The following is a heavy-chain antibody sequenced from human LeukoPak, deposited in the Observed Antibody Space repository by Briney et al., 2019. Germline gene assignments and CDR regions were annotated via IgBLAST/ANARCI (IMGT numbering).Heavy chain of an antibody. J-gene: IGHJ1*01. CDR3: ARRRYYDGSGYLE. D-gene: IGHD3-22*01. CDR1: GDSVSRSDSY. CDR2: IYYSGRT. Sequence: PSETLSLTCSVSGDSVSRSDSYWDWIRQPPGKGLEWIGTIYYSGRTYYSPSLKSRVTMSVDPSNNQFPLNLRYVTAADTALYYCARRRYYDGSGYLEWGQGTLLSVSS. V-gene: IGHV4-39*01.